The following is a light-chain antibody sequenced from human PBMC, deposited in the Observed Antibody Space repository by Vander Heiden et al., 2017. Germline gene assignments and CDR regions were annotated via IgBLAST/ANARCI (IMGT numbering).Light chain of an antibody. CDR2: DAS. CDR3: QQRSNWPRFT. Sequence: SQSVSSYLAWYQQNPGQAPRLSIYDASNRATGIPARFSGSGSGTDFTLTISSLEPEDFAVYDCQQRSNWPRFTFGPGTKVDIK. V-gene: IGKV3-11*01. CDR1: QSVSSY. J-gene: IGKJ3*01.